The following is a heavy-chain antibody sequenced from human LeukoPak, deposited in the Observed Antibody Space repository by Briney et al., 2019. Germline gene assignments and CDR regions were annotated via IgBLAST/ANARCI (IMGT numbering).Heavy chain of an antibody. J-gene: IGHJ4*02. CDR3: AKDGIKYSSSWYLY. CDR1: GFTFDDYG. CDR2: INWNGGST. V-gene: IGHV3-20*04. D-gene: IGHD6-13*01. Sequence: SGGSLRLSCAASGFTFDDYGMSWVRQAPGKGLEWVSGINWNGGSTGYADSVKGRFTISRDNAKNSLYLQMNSLRAEDTAVYYCAKDGIKYSSSWYLYWGQGTLVTVSS.